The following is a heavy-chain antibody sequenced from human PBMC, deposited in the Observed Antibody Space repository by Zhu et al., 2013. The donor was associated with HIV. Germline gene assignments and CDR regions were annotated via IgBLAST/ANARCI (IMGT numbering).Heavy chain of an antibody. CDR3: ARTRMGAGYWSDY. CDR1: GSTFTGYY. V-gene: IGHV1-2*02. J-gene: IGHJ4*02. D-gene: IGHD2-8*02. Sequence: QVQLVQSGAEVKKPGASVQVSCKASGSTFTGYYIHWVRQSPGQGLEWMGWINPNTGGTNYAQKFQGRVTMTRDTSISTAYMDLSRLTSDDTAVYYCARTRMGAGYWSDYWGQGTLVTVSS. CDR2: INPNTGGT.